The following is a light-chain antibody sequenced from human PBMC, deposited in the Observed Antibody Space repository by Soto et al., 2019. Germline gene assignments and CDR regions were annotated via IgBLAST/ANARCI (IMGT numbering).Light chain of an antibody. CDR3: QQSGSSPDT. J-gene: IGKJ4*01. CDR2: GAS. Sequence: EIVLTQSPGTLSLSPGERATLSCRASQSVSSSYLAWYQQKPGQAPRLLIYGASSRATGIPDRFSGGGSETDFTLTISRLEPEDFAVYYCQQSGSSPDTFGGGTKVDIK. V-gene: IGKV3-20*01. CDR1: QSVSSSY.